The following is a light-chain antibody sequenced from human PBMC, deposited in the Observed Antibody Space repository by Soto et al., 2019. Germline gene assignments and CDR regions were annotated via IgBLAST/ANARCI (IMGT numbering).Light chain of an antibody. Sequence: EIVLTQSPGTLSLSPGERATLSCRASQSGNTNYLAWYQQKSGQPPRLLIYGASSRATGIPDRFSGSGSGTYFTLTISRLEPEDFAAYFCQQYGSSPITFGQGKQLEIK. V-gene: IGKV3-20*01. CDR2: GAS. CDR3: QQYGSSPIT. CDR1: QSGNTNY. J-gene: IGKJ5*01.